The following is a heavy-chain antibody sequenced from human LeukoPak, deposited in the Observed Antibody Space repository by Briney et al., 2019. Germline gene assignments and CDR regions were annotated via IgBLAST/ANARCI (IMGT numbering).Heavy chain of an antibody. Sequence: ASVKVSCTASGYTVTGYYMHWVRQAPGQGLEWMGWINPNSGGTNYAQKFQGRVTMTRDTSISTAYMELSRLRSDDTAVYYCARGYSSGWFLVYYFDYWGQGTLVTVSS. D-gene: IGHD6-19*01. CDR2: INPNSGGT. CDR3: ARGYSSGWFLVYYFDY. J-gene: IGHJ4*02. V-gene: IGHV1-2*02. CDR1: GYTVTGYY.